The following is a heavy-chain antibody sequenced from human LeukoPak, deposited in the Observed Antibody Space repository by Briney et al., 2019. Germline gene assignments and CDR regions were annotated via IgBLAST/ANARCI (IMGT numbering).Heavy chain of an antibody. CDR2: ISSSGSTI. Sequence: GGSLRLSCAASGFTFSDYYMSWIRQAPGKGLEWVSYISSSGSTIYYADSVKGRFTISRDNAKNSLYLQMNSLRAEDTAVYYCASKRWLQSSFDYWGQGTLVTVSS. CDR3: ASKRWLQSSFDY. V-gene: IGHV3-11*04. J-gene: IGHJ4*02. D-gene: IGHD5-24*01. CDR1: GFTFSDYY.